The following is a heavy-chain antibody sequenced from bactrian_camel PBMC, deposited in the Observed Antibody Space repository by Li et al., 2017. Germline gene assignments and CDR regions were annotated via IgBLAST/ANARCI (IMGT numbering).Heavy chain of an antibody. D-gene: IGHD6*01. CDR1: GFPFSSHA. Sequence: VQLVESGGGLVQPGGSLRLSCAASGFPFSSHALSWVRQSPGKGLECVSSILGGGSTNYADSVKGRFTISRNNAKNMLYLQLNSLKTEDTAVYYCVTDAVSWWPAWGQGTQVTVS. V-gene: IGHV3S10*01. CDR3: VTDAVSWWPA. CDR2: ILGGGST. J-gene: IGHJ6*01.